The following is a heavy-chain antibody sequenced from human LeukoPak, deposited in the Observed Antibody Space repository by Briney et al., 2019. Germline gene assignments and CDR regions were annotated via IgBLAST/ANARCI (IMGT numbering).Heavy chain of an antibody. D-gene: IGHD3-3*01. CDR2: IKQDGSEK. Sequence: QPGGSLRLSCAASGFTFSSYWMSWVRQAPGKGLEWVANIKQDGSEKYYVDSVKGRFTISRDNAKNSLYLQMNSLRAEDTAVYYCARDWFFGVVKLWAGDYWGQGTLVTVSS. CDR3: ARDWFFGVVKLWAGDY. V-gene: IGHV3-7*01. CDR1: GFTFSSYW. J-gene: IGHJ4*02.